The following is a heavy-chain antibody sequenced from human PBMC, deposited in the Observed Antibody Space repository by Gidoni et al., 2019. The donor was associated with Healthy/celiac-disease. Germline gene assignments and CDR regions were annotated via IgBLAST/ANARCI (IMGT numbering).Heavy chain of an antibody. Sequence: HVQLVESGGGVVQPGRSLSLSCSASGFTFRSYAMHWVRQAPGKGLEGVAVISYDGSNKYYANSVKGRFTISRDNSKNTLYLQMNSLRAEDTAVYYCARQYYYDSRGYYYPYGMDVWGQGTTVTV. CDR3: ARQYYYDSRGYYYPYGMDV. CDR1: GFTFRSYA. CDR2: ISYDGSNK. D-gene: IGHD3-22*01. V-gene: IGHV3-30*04. J-gene: IGHJ6*02.